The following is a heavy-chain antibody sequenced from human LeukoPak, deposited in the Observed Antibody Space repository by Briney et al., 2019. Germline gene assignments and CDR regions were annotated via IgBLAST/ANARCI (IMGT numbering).Heavy chain of an antibody. J-gene: IGHJ3*02. D-gene: IGHD5-18*01. Sequence: GESLGISWKGSGYSFTSYWIGWVRQMPGKGLGGVGRIDPSESYTNYSPSFQGHVTISADKSISTAYLQRSSLKASDTAMYYCATMETAMDPPSGAFEICGQGTMVTVSS. CDR3: ATMETAMDPPSGAFEI. CDR2: IDPSESYT. CDR1: GYSFTSYW. V-gene: IGHV5-10-1*01.